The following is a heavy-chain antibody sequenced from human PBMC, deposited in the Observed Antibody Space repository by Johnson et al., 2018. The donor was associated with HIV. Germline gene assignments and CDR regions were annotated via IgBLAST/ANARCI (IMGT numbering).Heavy chain of an antibody. CDR2: LSYDGSNK. CDR1: GFTFGSYA. J-gene: IGHJ3*02. CDR3: ARVRSSVPYHYSNYPLGAFDI. D-gene: IGHD4-11*01. Sequence: QVQLVESGGGVVQPGRSLRLPCAASGFTFGSYAMHWVRQAPGKGLEWVAFLSYDGSNKYYADSVKGRFTISRDNSKNTLYLQMNSLRPEDTAVYHCARVRSSVPYHYSNYPLGAFDIWGQGTMVTVSS. V-gene: IGHV3-30*04.